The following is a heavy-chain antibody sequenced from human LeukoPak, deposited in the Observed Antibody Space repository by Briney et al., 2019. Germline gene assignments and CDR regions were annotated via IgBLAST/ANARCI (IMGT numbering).Heavy chain of an antibody. CDR3: ARETDSSGYVVYYYYYYGMDV. CDR2: ISSSSTI. V-gene: IGHV3-48*04. CDR1: GFTFSSYS. J-gene: IGHJ6*02. D-gene: IGHD3-22*01. Sequence: GGSLRLSCAASGFTFSSYSMNWVRQAPGKGLEWVSYISSSSTIYYADSVKGRFTISRDNAKNSLYLQMNSLRAEDTAVYYCARETDSSGYVVYYYYYYGMDVWGQGTTVTVSS.